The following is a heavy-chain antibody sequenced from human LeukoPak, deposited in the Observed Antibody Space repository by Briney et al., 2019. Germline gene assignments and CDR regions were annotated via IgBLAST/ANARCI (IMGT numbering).Heavy chain of an antibody. CDR1: GYSLITYG. CDR3: ARERKSSYDTLTGYYKSDAFDI. J-gene: IGHJ3*02. D-gene: IGHD3-9*01. CDR2: INASNGNT. V-gene: IGHV1-18*01. Sequence: ASVKVSCKAAGYSLITYGISWVRQAPGQGLEWMGWINASNGNTNYAQRLQGRVTVTTDTSTNTAYMELRSPRSDDTAVYYCARERKSSYDTLTGYYKSDAFDIWGQGTMVTVSS.